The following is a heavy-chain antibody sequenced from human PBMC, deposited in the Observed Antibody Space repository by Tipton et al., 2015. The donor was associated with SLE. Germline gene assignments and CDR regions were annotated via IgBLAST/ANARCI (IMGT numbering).Heavy chain of an antibody. D-gene: IGHD4-23*01. CDR2: INHSGRT. CDR3: ARGGTGDGGNPFDP. Sequence: TLSLTCTVSNGSITSLYDYWGWVRQPPGKGLEWIGEINHSGRTNYYPSLKSRVTISRDTSRNQLSLKLSSVTAADTAVYYCARGGTGDGGNPFDPWGQGTLVTVSS. CDR1: NGSITSLYDY. V-gene: IGHV4-39*07. J-gene: IGHJ5*02.